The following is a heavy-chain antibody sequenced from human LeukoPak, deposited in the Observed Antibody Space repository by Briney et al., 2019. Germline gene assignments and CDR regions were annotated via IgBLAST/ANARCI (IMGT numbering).Heavy chain of an antibody. D-gene: IGHD1-26*01. J-gene: IGHJ4*02. V-gene: IGHV3-23*01. Sequence: PGGSLRLSCAASGFTFSSYAMSWVRQAPGKGLEWVSAISGGGDSTYCADSVKGRFTIPRDNSKNTLYLQMNSLRAEDTAIYYCAKDRARGGATDFDYWGQGTLVTVSS. CDR2: ISGGGDST. CDR1: GFTFSSYA. CDR3: AKDRARGGATDFDY.